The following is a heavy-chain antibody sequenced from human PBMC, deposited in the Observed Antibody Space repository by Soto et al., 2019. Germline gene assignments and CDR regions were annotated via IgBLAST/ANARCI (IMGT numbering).Heavy chain of an antibody. CDR3: ARSQYSDDYGDYRHFDY. Sequence: SETLSLTCTVSGGSISSGGYYWSWIRQHPGKGLEWIGYIYYSGSTYYNPSLKSRVTISVDTSKNQFSLKLSSVTAADTAVYYCARSQYSDDYGDYRHFDYWGQGTLVTVSS. CDR1: GGSISSGGYY. V-gene: IGHV4-31*03. CDR2: IYYSGST. J-gene: IGHJ4*02. D-gene: IGHD4-17*01.